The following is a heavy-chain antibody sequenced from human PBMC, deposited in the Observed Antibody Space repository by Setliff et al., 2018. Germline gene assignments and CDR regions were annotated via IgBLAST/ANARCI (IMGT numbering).Heavy chain of an antibody. D-gene: IGHD6-19*01. CDR2: IYTSGST. CDR3: ARAISGWYSAHYYYMDV. Sequence: LTCSVSGGSISSGSDYWTWIRQPAGKGLEWIGHIYTSGSTNYNPSLKSRVTISVDASKNQLSLNLRSVTAADTAVYYCARAISGWYSAHYYYMDVWGKGTTVTVSS. J-gene: IGHJ6*03. V-gene: IGHV4-61*09. CDR1: GGSISSGSDY.